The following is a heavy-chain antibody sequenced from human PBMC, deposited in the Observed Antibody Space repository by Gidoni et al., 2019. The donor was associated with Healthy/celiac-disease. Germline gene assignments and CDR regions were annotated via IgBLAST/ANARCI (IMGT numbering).Heavy chain of an antibody. J-gene: IGHJ4*02. CDR1: AGSISSGGYY. CDR3: ARSRIQLWLLDY. V-gene: IGHV4-31*03. Sequence: QVQLQESGPGLVKPSQTLSLPCTVSAGSISSGGYYWRWIRQHPGKGLEWIGYIYYSGSTYYNMSLKSRVTISVDTSKNQFSLKLSSVTAADTAGYYCARSRIQLWLLDYWGQGTLVTVSS. CDR2: IYYSGST. D-gene: IGHD5-18*01.